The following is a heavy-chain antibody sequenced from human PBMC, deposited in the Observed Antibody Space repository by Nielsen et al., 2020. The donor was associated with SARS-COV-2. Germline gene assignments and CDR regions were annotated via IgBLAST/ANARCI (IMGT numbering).Heavy chain of an antibody. CDR3: ARPASGTYQNPDS. CDR2: IDPSDSYT. CDR1: GYSFTSNW. Sequence: GESLKISCKGSGYSFTSNWITWVRQVPGKGLEWVGRIDPSDSYTNYSPSFQGHVTISVDRAISTAFLQWSSLRASDSDMYYCARPASGTYQNPDSWGQGTLVTVTS. J-gene: IGHJ4*02. V-gene: IGHV5-10-1*01. D-gene: IGHD1-26*01.